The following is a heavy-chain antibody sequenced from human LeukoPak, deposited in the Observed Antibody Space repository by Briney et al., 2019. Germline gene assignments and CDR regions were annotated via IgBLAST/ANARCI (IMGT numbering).Heavy chain of an antibody. Sequence: ASETLSLTCTVSGGSISSYYWSWIRQPPGKGLEWIGYIYYSGSTNYNPSLKSRVTISVDTSKNQFSLKLTSVTAADTAVYYCARGRDSRGYQSKGFDSWGRGTLVTVSS. J-gene: IGHJ4*02. CDR3: ARGRDSRGYQSKGFDS. V-gene: IGHV4-59*08. CDR2: IYYSGST. D-gene: IGHD3-22*01. CDR1: GGSISSYY.